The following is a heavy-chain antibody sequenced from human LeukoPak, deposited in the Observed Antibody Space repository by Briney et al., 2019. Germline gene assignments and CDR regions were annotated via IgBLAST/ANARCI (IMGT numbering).Heavy chain of an antibody. J-gene: IGHJ5*02. CDR2: IIPILGIA. D-gene: IGHD2-2*01. Sequence: ASVKVSCKASGGTFSSYTISWVRQAPGQGLEWMGRIIPILGIANYAQKFQGRVTITADKSTSTAYMELSSLRSEDTAVYYCARARRGRHCSSTSCSRWFDPWGQGTLVTVSS. CDR3: ARARRGRHCSSTSCSRWFDP. V-gene: IGHV1-69*02. CDR1: GGTFSSYT.